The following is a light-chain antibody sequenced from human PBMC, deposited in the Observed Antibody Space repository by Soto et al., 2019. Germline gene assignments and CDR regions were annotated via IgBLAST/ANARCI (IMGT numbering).Light chain of an antibody. V-gene: IGLV1-51*02. CDR2: END. CDR1: SSNIGNNY. Sequence: QSVLTQPPSVSAAPGQKVTISCSGSSSNIGNNYVSWYQQFPGTAPKLPIFENDKRPSGIPDRFSGSKSGTSATLGIIGLQTGDEADYYCGAWDSYLSTYVFGTGTKVTVL. J-gene: IGLJ1*01. CDR3: GAWDSYLSTYV.